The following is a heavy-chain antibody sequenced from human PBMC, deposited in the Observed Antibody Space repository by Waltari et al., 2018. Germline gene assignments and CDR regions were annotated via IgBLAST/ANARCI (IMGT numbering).Heavy chain of an antibody. Sequence: EVQLLESGGGLVQPGGSLRLSCAASGFTLSSQAMTWVRQAPGKGLEWVSTIYSGAGSTVYADSVKGWFTISRDNSKNTLYLQMNSLRAEDTAVYYCAKYVGYFDNWGQGTLVTVSS. CDR1: GFTLSSQA. J-gene: IGHJ4*02. D-gene: IGHD6-13*01. V-gene: IGHV3-23*03. CDR3: AKYVGYFDN. CDR2: IYSGAGST.